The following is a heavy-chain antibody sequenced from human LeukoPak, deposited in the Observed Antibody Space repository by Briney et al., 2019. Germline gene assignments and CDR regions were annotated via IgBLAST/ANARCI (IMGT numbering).Heavy chain of an antibody. V-gene: IGHV1-18*01. J-gene: IGHJ4*02. CDR3: ARDGYYGSGSSPNPLRHFDY. CDR1: GGTFGSYA. CDR2: ISAYNGNT. D-gene: IGHD3-10*01. Sequence: ASVKVSCKASGGTFGSYAVSWVRQAPGQGLEWMGWISAYNGNTNYAQKLQGRVTMTTDTSTSTAYMELRSLRSDDTAVYYCARDGYYGSGSSPNPLRHFDYWGQGTLVTVSS.